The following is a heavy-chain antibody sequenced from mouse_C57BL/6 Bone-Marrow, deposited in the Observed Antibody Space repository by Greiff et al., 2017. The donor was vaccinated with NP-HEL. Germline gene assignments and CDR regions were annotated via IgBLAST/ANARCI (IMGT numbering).Heavy chain of an antibody. D-gene: IGHD1-1*01. CDR1: GYTFTSYG. Sequence: QVQLKESGAELARPGASVKLSCKASGYTFTSYGISWVKQRTGQGLEWIGEIYPRSGNTYYNEKFKGKATLTADKSSSTAYMELRSLTSEDSAVYFCAPVYGSSYYWYFDVWGTGTTVTVSS. V-gene: IGHV1-81*01. CDR3: APVYGSSYYWYFDV. CDR2: IYPRSGNT. J-gene: IGHJ1*03.